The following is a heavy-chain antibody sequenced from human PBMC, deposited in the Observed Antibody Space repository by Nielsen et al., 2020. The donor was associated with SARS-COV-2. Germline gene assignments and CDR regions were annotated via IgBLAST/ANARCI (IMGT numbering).Heavy chain of an antibody. Sequence: GGSLRLSCAASGFTFSSYAMHWVRQAPGKGLEWVAVISYDGSNKYYADSVKGRFTISRDNSKNTLYLQMNSLRAEDTAVYYCASTTYYYDSSGSEIDYWGQGTLVTVSS. D-gene: IGHD3-22*01. V-gene: IGHV3-30-3*01. J-gene: IGHJ4*02. CDR1: GFTFSSYA. CDR2: ISYDGSNK. CDR3: ASTTYYYDSSGSEIDY.